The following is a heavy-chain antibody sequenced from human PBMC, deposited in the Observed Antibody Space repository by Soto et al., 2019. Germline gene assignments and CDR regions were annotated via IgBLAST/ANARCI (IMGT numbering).Heavy chain of an antibody. D-gene: IGHD2-2*01. J-gene: IGHJ6*02. CDR3: ARGGPGGYDYHGMDV. CDR2: ISTSSSSI. Sequence: GGSLRLSCAASGFTFSSYSMNWVRQAPGKGLEWVSYISTSSSSIYYADSVRGRFTISRDNAKNSLSLQMNSLRDEDTALYYCARGGPGGYDYHGMDVWGQGTTVTVSS. V-gene: IGHV3-48*02. CDR1: GFTFSSYS.